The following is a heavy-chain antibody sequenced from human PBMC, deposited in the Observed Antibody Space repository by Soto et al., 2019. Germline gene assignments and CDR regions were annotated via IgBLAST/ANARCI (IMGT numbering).Heavy chain of an antibody. D-gene: IGHD3-22*01. Sequence: SETLSLTCTVSGGSISSYYWSWIRQPPGKGLEWIGHIYYSGSTNYNPSLKSRVTISVDTSKNQFSLKLSSVSAADTAVYYCARLYYDSSAYYYFDYWGQGTLVTVSS. V-gene: IGHV4-59*08. CDR1: GGSISSYY. CDR2: IYYSGST. CDR3: ARLYYDSSAYYYFDY. J-gene: IGHJ4*02.